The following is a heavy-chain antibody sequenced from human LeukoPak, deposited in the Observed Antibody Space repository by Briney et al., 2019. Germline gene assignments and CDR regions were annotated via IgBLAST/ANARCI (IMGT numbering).Heavy chain of an antibody. Sequence: SVKVSCMACGGTFSRYAISGVRQAPGKGLEWMGRIIPILGIANYAQRFQGGGAITAPKSTTPAYMEPSSLRSEDTAVYYCARGYGSGSYKDYWGQGTLVTVSS. CDR1: GGTFSRYA. CDR3: ARGYGSGSYKDY. D-gene: IGHD3-10*01. CDR2: IIPILGIA. J-gene: IGHJ4*02. V-gene: IGHV1-69*04.